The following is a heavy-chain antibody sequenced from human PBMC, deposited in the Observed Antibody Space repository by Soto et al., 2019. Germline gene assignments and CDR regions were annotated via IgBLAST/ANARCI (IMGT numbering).Heavy chain of an antibody. V-gene: IGHV1-18*01. D-gene: IGHD4-4*01. J-gene: IGHJ6*02. CDR2: ISANDGET. CDR3: ARDGMATVDHYFYGMDV. Sequence: QIHLVQSGGEVKKTGASVRVSCKASGYFFTSYAIGWVRQAPGQGLEWMGWISANDGETYYAPKLQDRLTMTTDTSTSTAYMELRSLRSDDTAVYYCARDGMATVDHYFYGMDVWGQGTTVIVS. CDR1: GYFFTSYA.